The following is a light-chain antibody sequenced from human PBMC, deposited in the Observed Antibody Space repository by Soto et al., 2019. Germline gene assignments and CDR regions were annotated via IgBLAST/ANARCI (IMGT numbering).Light chain of an antibody. CDR3: TSYTSSSTPV. CDR1: SSDVGGYNY. CDR2: EVS. Sequence: QSVLTQPASVSGSPGQAITISCTGTSSDVGGYNYVSWYQQHPGKAPKLMIYEVSNRPSGVSDRFSGPKSGNTASLTISGLQAEDEADYYCTSYTSSSTPVFGTGTKLTVL. V-gene: IGLV2-14*01. J-gene: IGLJ1*01.